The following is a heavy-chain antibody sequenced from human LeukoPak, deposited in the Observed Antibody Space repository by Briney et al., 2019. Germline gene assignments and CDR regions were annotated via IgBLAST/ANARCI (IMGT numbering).Heavy chain of an antibody. D-gene: IGHD2-15*01. J-gene: IGHJ3*02. V-gene: IGHV3-48*01. CDR2: ISSTGGTI. Sequence: GGSLRLSCAASGFTFSSYSMNWVRQAPGKGLEWVSFISSTGGTIYYADAVKGRFTVSRDNAKNSLLLQMNSLRAEDTALYYCARGYSRAAFDIWGQGTMVTVSS. CDR3: ARGYSRAAFDI. CDR1: GFTFSSYS.